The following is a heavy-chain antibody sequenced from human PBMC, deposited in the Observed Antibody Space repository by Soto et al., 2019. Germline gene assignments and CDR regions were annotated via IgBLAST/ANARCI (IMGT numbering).Heavy chain of an antibody. Sequence: EVQLVEFGGGLVKPGGSLRLSCAASGFTFKAYSMNWFRQAPGKGLEWVSSITDRSAYIFYAHSVRGRFTVSRDDAKNSLYLQMSSVRAEDTAVYYCARDLRYWGQGTVVTVSS. CDR3: ARDLRY. CDR2: ITDRSAYI. V-gene: IGHV3-21*06. CDR1: GFTFKAYS. J-gene: IGHJ4*02.